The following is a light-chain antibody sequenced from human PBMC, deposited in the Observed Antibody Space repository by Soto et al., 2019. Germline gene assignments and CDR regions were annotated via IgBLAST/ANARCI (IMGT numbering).Light chain of an antibody. CDR3: QQRYNWPPIT. CDR2: DAS. CDR1: QSVSNY. J-gene: IGKJ5*01. V-gene: IGKV3-11*01. Sequence: EIVLTQSPGTLSLSPGERATLSCRASQSVSNYLAWYQQKPGQAPRLLIYDASNRATDIPARFSGSGSGTDFTLTISSLEPEDFAVYYCQQRYNWPPITFGQGTRLEI.